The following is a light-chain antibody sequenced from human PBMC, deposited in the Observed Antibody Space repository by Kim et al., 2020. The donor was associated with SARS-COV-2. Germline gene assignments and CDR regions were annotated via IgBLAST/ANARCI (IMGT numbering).Light chain of an antibody. Sequence: SASVGDSVPITCRASQSISSWLAWYPQKPGKAPKLLIYKASSLESGVPSRFSGSGSGTEFTLTISSLQPDDFATYYCKQYNSYPYSFGQGTKLEI. CDR3: KQYNSYPYS. CDR2: KAS. CDR1: QSISSW. J-gene: IGKJ2*03. V-gene: IGKV1-5*03.